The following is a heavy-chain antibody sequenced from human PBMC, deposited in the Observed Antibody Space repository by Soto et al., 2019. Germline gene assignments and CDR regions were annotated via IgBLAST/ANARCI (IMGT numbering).Heavy chain of an antibody. J-gene: IGHJ4*02. V-gene: IGHV3-23*01. D-gene: IGHD3-3*01. CDR3: AKDLYYDFWSGYLD. Sequence: GGSLILSCAASGFTFSSYAMSWVRQAPGKGLEWVSAISGSGGSTYYADSVKGRFTISRDNSKNTLYLQMNSLRAEDTAVYYCAKDLYYDFWSGYLDWGQGTLVTVSS. CDR2: ISGSGGST. CDR1: GFTFSSYA.